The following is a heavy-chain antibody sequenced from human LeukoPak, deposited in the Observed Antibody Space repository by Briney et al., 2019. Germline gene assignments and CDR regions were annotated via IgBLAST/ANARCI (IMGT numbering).Heavy chain of an antibody. Sequence: SETLSLTCAVHAESFSDYYWSWSRQPPGKGLEWIGEINPSGSTNYNPSLKTRVTISIDTSNNQFSLKLSSVTAADTAVYYCARGRGVKYNSDRIYSFDYWGQGTLVTVSS. CDR1: AESFSDYY. D-gene: IGHD1-1*01. V-gene: IGHV4-34*01. CDR2: INPSGST. J-gene: IGHJ4*02. CDR3: ARGRGVKYNSDRIYSFDY.